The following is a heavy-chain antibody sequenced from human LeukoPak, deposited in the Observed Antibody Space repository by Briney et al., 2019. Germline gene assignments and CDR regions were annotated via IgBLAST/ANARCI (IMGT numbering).Heavy chain of an antibody. D-gene: IGHD1-26*01. CDR3: ARDLLGIYFDY. CDR1: DAFLSDHY. J-gene: IGHJ4*02. Sequence: PETLSLTCTVSDAFLSDHYWSWTRQPPGKGLEWVGSIHVSGSTNYNPSLRGRVTISVDTSKNPFSLKLSSVTAADTAVYYFARDLLGIYFDYWGQGALVTVSS. CDR2: IHVSGST. V-gene: IGHV4-59*11.